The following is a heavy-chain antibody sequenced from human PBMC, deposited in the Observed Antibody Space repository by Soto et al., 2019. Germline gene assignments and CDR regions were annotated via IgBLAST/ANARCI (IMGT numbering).Heavy chain of an antibody. J-gene: IGHJ4*02. V-gene: IGHV4-34*01. CDR2: INHSGST. D-gene: IGHD6-6*01. Sequence: SETLSLTCAVYGGSFSGYYWSWIRQPPGKGLEWIGEINHSGSTNYNPSLKSRVTISVDTSKNQFSLKLSSVTAADTAVYYCARKPSGFFDYWGQGILLTVFS. CDR1: GGSFSGYY. CDR3: ARKPSGFFDY.